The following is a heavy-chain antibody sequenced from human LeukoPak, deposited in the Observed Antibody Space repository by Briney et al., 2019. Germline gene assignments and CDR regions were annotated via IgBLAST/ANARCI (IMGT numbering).Heavy chain of an antibody. CDR2: IIPIVGTA. D-gene: IGHD3-16*01. V-gene: IGHV1-69*01. J-gene: IGHJ4*01. Sequence: SVKLSSKASGGTFSSYAISWVRQAPGQGLEWMGGIIPIVGTANYGQKLEGRVTITADESTSTAYMERGSLRSEETGGDYCATDITFGGVESYYFYTSGPRNLVTASS. CDR3: ATDITFGGVESYYFYT. CDR1: GGTFSSYA.